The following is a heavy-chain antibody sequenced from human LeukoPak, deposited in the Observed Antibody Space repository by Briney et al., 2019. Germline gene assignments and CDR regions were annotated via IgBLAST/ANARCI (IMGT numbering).Heavy chain of an antibody. CDR3: VQTTGWPGFDY. V-gene: IGHV4-4*09. D-gene: IGHD1-1*01. CDR1: GVSISRFY. CDR2: IYSGVPT. Sequence: SETLSLTCTTSGVSISRFYWSWVRQPPGKGLEWIGNIYSGVPTYFNPSLKSRVIISVDTSKNQFSLNLTSVTAADTAMYYCVQTTGWPGFDYWGEGILVTVSS. J-gene: IGHJ4*02.